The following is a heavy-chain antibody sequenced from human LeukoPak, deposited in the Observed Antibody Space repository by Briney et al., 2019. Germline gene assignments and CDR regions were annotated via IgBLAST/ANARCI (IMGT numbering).Heavy chain of an antibody. Sequence: SETLSLTCAVSGGSISSSNWWSWVRQPPGKGLEWIGEIHHSGSTNYNPSLKSRVTISVDKSKNQFSLKLSSVTAADTAVYYCASGSYYSATELFDYWGQGTLVTVSS. D-gene: IGHD1-26*01. V-gene: IGHV4-4*02. CDR1: GGSISSSNW. J-gene: IGHJ4*02. CDR3: ASGSYYSATELFDY. CDR2: IHHSGST.